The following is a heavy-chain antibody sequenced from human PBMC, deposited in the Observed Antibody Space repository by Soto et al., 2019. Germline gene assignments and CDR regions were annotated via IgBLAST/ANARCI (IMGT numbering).Heavy chain of an antibody. CDR3: ARQRCYYGSGSYYNLGSSNFDY. CDR1: GGSISSSSYY. V-gene: IGHV4-39*01. Sequence: PSETLSLTCTVSGGSISSSSYYWGWIRQPPGKGLEWIGSIYYSGSTYYNPSLKSRVTISVDTSKNQFSLKLSSVTAADTAVYYCARQRCYYGSGSYYNLGSSNFDYWGQGTLVTGSS. CDR2: IYYSGST. J-gene: IGHJ4*02. D-gene: IGHD3-10*01.